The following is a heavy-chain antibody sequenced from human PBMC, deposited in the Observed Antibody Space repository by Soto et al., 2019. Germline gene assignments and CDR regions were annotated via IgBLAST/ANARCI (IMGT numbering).Heavy chain of an antibody. CDR2: AHYSGST. CDR3: ARRGLGARFDY. Sequence: SETLSLTCTVSGGSITNYYSSWIRQTPGKGLEWVGSAHYSGSTQYNPSLKSRVTTSVDTSKNQISLNLTSVTAADTAVYYCARRGLGARFDYWGQGTLVTVSS. J-gene: IGHJ4*02. CDR1: GGSITNYY. D-gene: IGHD1-26*01. V-gene: IGHV4-59*01.